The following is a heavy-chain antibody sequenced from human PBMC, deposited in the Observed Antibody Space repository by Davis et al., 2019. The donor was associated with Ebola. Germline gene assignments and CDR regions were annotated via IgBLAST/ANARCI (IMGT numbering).Heavy chain of an antibody. CDR1: GYTLTELS. V-gene: IGHV1-69*04. CDR2: IIPVLDIA. Sequence: SVKVSCKVSGYTLTELSMHWVRQAPGQGLEWMGRIIPVLDIANYAQKFQGRVTITADKSTSTAYMELRSLRSDDTAVYYCARGGYSGGSCYSMDYWGQGTLVTVSS. J-gene: IGHJ4*02. CDR3: ARGGYSGGSCYSMDY. D-gene: IGHD2-15*01.